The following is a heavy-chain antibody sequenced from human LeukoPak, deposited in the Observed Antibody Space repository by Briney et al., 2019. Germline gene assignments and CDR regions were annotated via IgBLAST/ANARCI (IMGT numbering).Heavy chain of an antibody. CDR3: AREVGSYNWFDP. J-gene: IGHJ5*02. D-gene: IGHD3-10*01. Sequence: SETLSLTRTVSGGSISSYYWSWIPQPPGKGLEWIGYIYYSGSTNYNPSLKSRVTISVDTSKTQFSLKLSSVTAADTAVYYCAREVGSYNWFDPWGQGTLVTVSS. CDR2: IYYSGST. CDR1: GGSISSYY. V-gene: IGHV4-59*01.